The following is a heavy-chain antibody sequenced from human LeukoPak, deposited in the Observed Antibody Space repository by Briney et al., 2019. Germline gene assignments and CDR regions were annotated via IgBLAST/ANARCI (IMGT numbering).Heavy chain of an antibody. J-gene: IGHJ4*02. V-gene: IGHV3-7*01. CDR2: IEQDGSAA. D-gene: IGHD6-19*01. CDR1: EFIFSSHW. Sequence: GGALRVSRLDSEFIFSSHWLSRLRQAPGKGLEWVANIEQDGSAAHYVDSVKGRFTISRDNAKTSLYLQMKGLRAEDTAVYYCAREGHRSGLLFDHWGQGTLVTVSS. CDR3: AREGHRSGLLFDH.